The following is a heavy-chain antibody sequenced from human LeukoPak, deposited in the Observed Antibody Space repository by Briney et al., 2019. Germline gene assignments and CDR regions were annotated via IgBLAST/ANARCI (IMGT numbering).Heavy chain of an antibody. CDR1: GFTFSSYA. D-gene: IGHD2-15*01. V-gene: IGHV3-23*01. Sequence: GGSLRLSCAASGFTFSSYAMSWVRQAPGKGLEWVSAISGSGGSTYYADSVKGRFTISRDNSKNTLYLQMNSLRAEDTAVYYCAKAPARYCSGGSCYMDVWGKGTTVTVSS. CDR2: ISGSGGST. J-gene: IGHJ6*03. CDR3: AKAPARYCSGGSCYMDV.